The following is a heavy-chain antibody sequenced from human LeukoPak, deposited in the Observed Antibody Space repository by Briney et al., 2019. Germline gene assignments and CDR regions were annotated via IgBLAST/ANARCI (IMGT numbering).Heavy chain of an antibody. CDR3: AIISRRDGYKYYFDY. CDR1: RGTFSSYA. V-gene: IGHV1-69*05. CDR2: ILTIFGTA. D-gene: IGHD5-24*01. Sequence: SVKGSCKASRGTFSSYAISWVRQAPGQEGEWRGGILTIFGTANYAQKFEGRVTITTNESTSTDYMELSSLRYEDTAVYYGAIISRRDGYKYYFDYWGQGTLVTVSS. J-gene: IGHJ4*02.